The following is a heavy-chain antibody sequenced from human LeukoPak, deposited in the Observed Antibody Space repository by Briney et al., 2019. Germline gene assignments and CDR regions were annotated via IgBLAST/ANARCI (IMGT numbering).Heavy chain of an antibody. CDR2: ISAYNGNT. CDR3: ARESGLGRVLRYFDWPTYYYGMDV. J-gene: IGHJ6*02. D-gene: IGHD3-9*01. CDR1: GYTFTSYG. V-gene: IGHV1-18*01. Sequence: GASVKVSCKASGYTFTSYGISWVRQAPGQGLEWMGWISAYNGNTNYAQKLQGRVTMTTDTSTSTAYMELRSLRSDYTAVYYCARESGLGRVLRYFDWPTYYYGMDVWGQGTTVTVSS.